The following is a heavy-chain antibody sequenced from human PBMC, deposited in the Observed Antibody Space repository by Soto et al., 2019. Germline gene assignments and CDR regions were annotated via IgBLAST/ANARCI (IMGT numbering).Heavy chain of an antibody. CDR2: ISSSGSTI. D-gene: IGHD2-2*01. CDR3: ARGYCISTSCLGDYYYYYGMDV. Sequence: QVQLVESGGGLVKPGGSLRLSCAASGFTFSDYYMSWIRQAPGKGLEWVSYISSSGSTIYYADSVKGRFTISRDNAKNSLYLQMNSLRAEDTAVYYCARGYCISTSCLGDYYYYYGMDVWGQGTTVTVSS. CDR1: GFTFSDYY. V-gene: IGHV3-11*01. J-gene: IGHJ6*02.